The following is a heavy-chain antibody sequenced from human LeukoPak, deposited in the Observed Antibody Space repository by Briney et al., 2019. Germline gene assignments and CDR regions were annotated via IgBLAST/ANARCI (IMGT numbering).Heavy chain of an antibody. Sequence: PGGSLRLSCAASGFTFSTYWMHWVRQAPGKGLVWVSRVNSDGTITNYADSVKGRFTISRDNAKNTQYLQMNSLRAEDTGVYYCARRIETSGSFDYWGQGTLVTVSS. D-gene: IGHD6-19*01. J-gene: IGHJ4*02. CDR2: VNSDGTIT. CDR3: ARRIETSGSFDY. V-gene: IGHV3-74*01. CDR1: GFTFSTYW.